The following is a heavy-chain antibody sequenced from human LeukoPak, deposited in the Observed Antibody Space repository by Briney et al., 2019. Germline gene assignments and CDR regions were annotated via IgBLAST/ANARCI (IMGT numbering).Heavy chain of an antibody. Sequence: SETLSLTCTVSGGSVSSDSYYWSWIRQPPGKGLEWIGSIYYSGSTYYNPSLKSRVTISVDTSKNQFSLKLSSVTAADTAVYYRARRGTVTTERFDYWGQGTLVTVSS. CDR1: GGSVSSDSYY. CDR3: ARRGTVTTERFDY. CDR2: IYYSGST. D-gene: IGHD4-11*01. J-gene: IGHJ4*02. V-gene: IGHV4-39*01.